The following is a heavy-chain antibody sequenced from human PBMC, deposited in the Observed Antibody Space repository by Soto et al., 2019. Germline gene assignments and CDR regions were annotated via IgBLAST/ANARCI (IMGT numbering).Heavy chain of an antibody. CDR1: GFTFSSYG. CDR3: ARGGGYYDSSGSPAPFDY. D-gene: IGHD3-22*01. J-gene: IGHJ4*02. V-gene: IGHV3-33*01. Sequence: GGSLRLSCAASGFTFSSYGMHWVRQAPGKGLEWVAVIWYDGSNKYYADSVKGRFTISRDNSKNTLYLQMNSLRAEDTAVYYCARGGGYYDSSGSPAPFDYWGQGTLVTVSS. CDR2: IWYDGSNK.